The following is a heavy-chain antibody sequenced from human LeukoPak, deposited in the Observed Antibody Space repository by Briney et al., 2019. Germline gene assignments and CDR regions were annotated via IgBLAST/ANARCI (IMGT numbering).Heavy chain of an antibody. CDR3: ARDQNDFWSGLRNPPDY. CDR1: GFNFGEYD. Sequence: GGSLRLSCAASGFNFGEYDMSWVRQAPGKGLEWVSGIYWNGGSTGYADSVKGRFTISRDNAKNSLYLQMNSLRAEDTALYYCARDQNDFWSGLRNPPDYWGQGTLVTVSS. D-gene: IGHD3-3*01. V-gene: IGHV3-20*04. CDR2: IYWNGGST. J-gene: IGHJ4*02.